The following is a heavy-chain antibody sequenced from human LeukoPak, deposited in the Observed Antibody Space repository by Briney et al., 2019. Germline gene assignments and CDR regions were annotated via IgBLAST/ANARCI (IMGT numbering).Heavy chain of an antibody. Sequence: PGGSLRLSFAATGFTFSSYGMHWLRQAPAKGLDWVAFIRYDGSNKYYADSVKGRFTIYIDNSKNTLYLQMNSVSAEETAVYYCANGVGYMSFDYWGQGTLVTVSS. CDR1: GFTFSSYG. V-gene: IGHV3-30*02. D-gene: IGHD3-16*02. J-gene: IGHJ4*02. CDR2: IRYDGSNK. CDR3: ANGVGYMSFDY.